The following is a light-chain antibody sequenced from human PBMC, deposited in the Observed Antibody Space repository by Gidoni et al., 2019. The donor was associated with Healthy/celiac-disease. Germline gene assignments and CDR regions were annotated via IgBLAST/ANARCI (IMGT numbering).Light chain of an antibody. Sequence: DVLMTHSPSSLSASVGDRVTITCQASQDISNYLNWYQQKPGKAPKLLIYDASNLETGVPSRFSGSGSGTDFTFTISSLQPEDIATYYCQQYDNLPLTFGGGTKVEIK. CDR3: QQYDNLPLT. CDR1: QDISNY. CDR2: DAS. V-gene: IGKV1-33*01. J-gene: IGKJ4*01.